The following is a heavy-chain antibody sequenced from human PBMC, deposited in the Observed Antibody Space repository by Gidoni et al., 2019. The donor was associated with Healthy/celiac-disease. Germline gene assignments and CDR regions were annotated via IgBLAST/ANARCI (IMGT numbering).Heavy chain of an antibody. CDR1: GFTFSHAW. Sequence: EVQLVESGGGLVKPGGSLRLSCAASGFTFSHAWMSWVRQAPGKGLEWVGRIKSKTDGGTTDYAAPVKGRFTISRDDSKNTLYLQMNSLKTEDTAVYYCTTHTVTTPNPYFDYWGQGTLVTVSS. V-gene: IGHV3-15*01. D-gene: IGHD4-17*01. CDR2: IKSKTDGGTT. CDR3: TTHTVTTPNPYFDY. J-gene: IGHJ4*02.